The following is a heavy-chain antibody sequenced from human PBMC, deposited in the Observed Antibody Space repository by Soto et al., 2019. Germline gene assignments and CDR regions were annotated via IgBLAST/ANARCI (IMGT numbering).Heavy chain of an antibody. CDR1: GYTLTELS. Sequence: GASVKVSCKVSGYTLTELSMHWVRQAPGKGLEWMGGFAPEDGEKIYAQKFQGRVTMTEDTSTDTAYMELSSLRSKDTGVYYCALRPRYCDILTGYYRVRAFDIWGQGTMVTVSS. D-gene: IGHD3-9*01. CDR3: ALRPRYCDILTGYYRVRAFDI. CDR2: FAPEDGEK. J-gene: IGHJ3*02. V-gene: IGHV1-24*01.